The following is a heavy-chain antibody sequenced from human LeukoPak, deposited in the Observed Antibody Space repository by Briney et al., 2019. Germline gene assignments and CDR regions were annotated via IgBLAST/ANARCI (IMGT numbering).Heavy chain of an antibody. J-gene: IGHJ3*02. D-gene: IGHD2-15*01. V-gene: IGHV4-59*01. Sequence: KSSETLSLTCTVSGGSISSYYWSWIRQPPGKGLEWIGYIYDSGSTNYNPSLKSRLTISVDTSKNQFPLKLISVTAADTAVFYCASLATAAAFDIWGQGTMVTVSS. CDR2: IYDSGST. CDR1: GGSISSYY. CDR3: ASLATAAAFDI.